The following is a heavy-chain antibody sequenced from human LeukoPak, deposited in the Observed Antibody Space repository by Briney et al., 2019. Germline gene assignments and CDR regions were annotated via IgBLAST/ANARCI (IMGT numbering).Heavy chain of an antibody. V-gene: IGHV3-23*01. CDR3: ARAYEIVVVITANFDY. CDR2: ISGSGGTT. D-gene: IGHD3-22*01. Sequence: GGSPRLSCAASGFTFSNYAMNWVRRAPGKGLEWVSAISGSGGTTYYADSVKGRFTISRDNSKNTLYLQMNSLRAEDTAVYYCARAYEIVVVITANFDYWGQGTLVTVSS. CDR1: GFTFSNYA. J-gene: IGHJ4*02.